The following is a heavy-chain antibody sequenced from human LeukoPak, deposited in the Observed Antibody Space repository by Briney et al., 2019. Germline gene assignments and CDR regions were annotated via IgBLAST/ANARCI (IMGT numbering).Heavy chain of an antibody. CDR3: ARSGWPYYFDY. CDR1: GFTFSSYW. CDR2: IHSDGSST. J-gene: IGHJ4*02. Sequence: GGSLRLSCAASGFTFSSYWMHWVRQAPGKGLVWVSRIHSDGSSTSYADSVRGRSTISRDDAKSTLYLQMNSLRAEDTAVYYCARSGWPYYFDYWGRGTLVTVSS. D-gene: IGHD3-22*01. V-gene: IGHV3-74*01.